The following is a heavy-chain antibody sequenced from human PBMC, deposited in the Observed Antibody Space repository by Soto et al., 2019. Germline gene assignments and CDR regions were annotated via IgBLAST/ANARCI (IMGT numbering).Heavy chain of an antibody. CDR1: GGTFSSYA. CDR2: IIPIFGTA. D-gene: IGHD3-3*01. Sequence: ASVKVSCKASGGTFSSYAISWVRQAPGQGLEWMGGIIPIFGTANYAQKFQGRVTITADESTSTAYMELSSLRSEDTAVYYCASYLNYAFASMVVWGQGTTVRVSS. CDR3: ASYLNYAFASMVV. J-gene: IGHJ6*02. V-gene: IGHV1-69*13.